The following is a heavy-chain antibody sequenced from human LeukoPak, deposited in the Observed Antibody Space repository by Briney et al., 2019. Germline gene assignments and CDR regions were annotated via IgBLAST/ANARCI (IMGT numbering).Heavy chain of an antibody. J-gene: IGHJ4*02. CDR2: IYHSEST. V-gene: IGHV4-38-2*01. D-gene: IGHD5-18*01. Sequence: SETLSLTCAVSGYSISSGYYWGWIRQPPGKGLEWIGSIYHSESTYYNPSLKSRITISVDTSKNPFSLKLSSVTAADTAVYYCARHGEYSYGPDYWGQGTLVTVSS. CDR1: GYSISSGYY. CDR3: ARHGEYSYGPDY.